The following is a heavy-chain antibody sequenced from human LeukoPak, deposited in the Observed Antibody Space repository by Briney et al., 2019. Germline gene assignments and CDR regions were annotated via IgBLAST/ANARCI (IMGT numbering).Heavy chain of an antibody. CDR2: IRQDGVQN. J-gene: IGHJ4*02. D-gene: IGHD6-13*01. CDR1: GFTFGAYW. CDR3: ATHSGTYFDY. V-gene: IGHV3-7*01. Sequence: GESLRLSCAASGFTFGAYWMSWVRQPPALGQELVAHIRQDGVQNFQKDPVQGRCTIFRDNAKNSLYLQMDSLRDEDMAVCYCATHSGTYFDYWGQGALVTVSS.